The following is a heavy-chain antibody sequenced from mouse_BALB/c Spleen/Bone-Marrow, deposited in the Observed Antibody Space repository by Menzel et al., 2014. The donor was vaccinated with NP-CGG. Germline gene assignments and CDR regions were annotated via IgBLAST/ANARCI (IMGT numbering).Heavy chain of an antibody. Sequence: QVQLQQSGAELAKPGASVKMSCKASGYTFTSYWMHWVKQRPGQGLEWIGYINPSTGYTEYNQKFKDKATLTADKSSSTAYMQLSGLTSEDSAVYYCARGGFAGAWFAYWGQGTLVTVSA. CDR3: ARGGFAGAWFAY. V-gene: IGHV1-7*01. CDR2: INPSTGYT. CDR1: GYTFTSYW. D-gene: IGHD1-1*02. J-gene: IGHJ3*01.